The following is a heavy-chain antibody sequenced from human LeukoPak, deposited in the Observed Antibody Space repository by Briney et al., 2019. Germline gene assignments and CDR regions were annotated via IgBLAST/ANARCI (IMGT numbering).Heavy chain of an antibody. J-gene: IGHJ6*02. CDR1: GGSISSGDYY. D-gene: IGHD3-10*01. Sequence: SETLSLTCTVSGGSISSGDYYWSWIRQPPGKGLEWIGYIYYSGSTYYNPSLKSRVTISVDTSKNQFSLKLSFVTAADTAVYYCARDPKYYYGSGSSPHWVWGQGTTVTVSS. CDR2: IYYSGST. CDR3: ARDPKYYYGSGSSPHWV. V-gene: IGHV4-30-4*01.